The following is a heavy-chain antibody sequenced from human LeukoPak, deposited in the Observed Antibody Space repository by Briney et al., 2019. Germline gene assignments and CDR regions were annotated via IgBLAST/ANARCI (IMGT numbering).Heavy chain of an antibody. CDR2: IYLGDTDT. Sequence: GEALKTSCKGSGYNFTNYWIGWVRPMPGKGLEWMGIIYLGDTDTRYSPSSQGRVTISADKSISTAYLQCSSLEASDTSMYYCARHVEGSSGSYYFDYWGQGTLVTVSS. CDR3: ARHVEGSSGSYYFDY. D-gene: IGHD6-19*01. CDR1: GYNFTNYW. V-gene: IGHV5-51*01. J-gene: IGHJ4*02.